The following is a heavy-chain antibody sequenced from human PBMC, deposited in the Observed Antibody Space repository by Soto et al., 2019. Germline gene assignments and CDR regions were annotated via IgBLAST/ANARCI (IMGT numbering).Heavy chain of an antibody. CDR3: AGSYCSSTSCYIDYYGMDV. CDR1: GGSISSYY. J-gene: IGHJ6*02. D-gene: IGHD2-2*02. Sequence: SETLSLTCTVSGGSISSYYWSWIRQPPGKGLEWIGYIYYSGSTSYNPSLKSRVTISVDTSKNQFSLKLSSVTAADTAVYYCAGSYCSSTSCYIDYYGMDVWGQGATVTVSS. V-gene: IGHV4-59*01. CDR2: IYYSGST.